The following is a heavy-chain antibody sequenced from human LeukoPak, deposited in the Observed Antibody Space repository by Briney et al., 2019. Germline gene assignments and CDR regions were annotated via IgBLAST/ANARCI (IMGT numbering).Heavy chain of an antibody. CDR1: GFTFSNAW. J-gene: IGHJ4*02. D-gene: IGHD2-8*01. V-gene: IGHV3-15*01. CDR3: TTEGEMYATPGAFDY. Sequence: GGSLRLSCAAPGFTFSNAWMSWVRQAPGKGLEWVGRIKSKTDGGTTDYAAPVKGRFTISRDDSKNTLYLQMNSLKTEDTAVYYCTTEGEMYATPGAFDYWGQGTLVTVYS. CDR2: IKSKTDGGTT.